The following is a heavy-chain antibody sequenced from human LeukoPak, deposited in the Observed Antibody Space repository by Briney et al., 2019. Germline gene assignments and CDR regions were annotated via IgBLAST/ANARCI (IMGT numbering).Heavy chain of an antibody. D-gene: IGHD3-22*01. CDR2: ISSSGSI. J-gene: IGHJ3*02. V-gene: IGHV3-11*04. CDR3: ARDWRDSSGKFPNDAFDI. Sequence: PGRSLRLSCAASGFTFSDNYMSWIRQAPGKGLEWVSYISSSGSIYYADSVKGRFTISRDNAKNSLYLQMNSLRAEDTAVYYCARDWRDSSGKFPNDAFDIWGQGTMVTVSS. CDR1: GFTFSDNY.